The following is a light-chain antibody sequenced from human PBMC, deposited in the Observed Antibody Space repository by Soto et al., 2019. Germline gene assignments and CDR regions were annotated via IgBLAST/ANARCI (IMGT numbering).Light chain of an antibody. Sequence: DIQITQSPSSLSASVGDRVTITCRASQSSSNFLNWYQQKPGKAPKLLIYAASTLQSGVPSRFSGSGSGTDFTLPISSLQPEDFATYYCQQTNSIPITFGQGTRLEIK. CDR3: QQTNSIPIT. V-gene: IGKV1-39*01. CDR1: QSSSNF. J-gene: IGKJ5*01. CDR2: AAS.